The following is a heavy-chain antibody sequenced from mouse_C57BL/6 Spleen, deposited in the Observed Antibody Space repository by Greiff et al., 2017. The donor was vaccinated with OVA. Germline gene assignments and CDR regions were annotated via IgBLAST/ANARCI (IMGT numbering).Heavy chain of an antibody. J-gene: IGHJ4*01. CDR2: ISSGGSYT. CDR3: ARPPSMGY. Sequence: DVMLVESGGDLVKPGGSLKLSCAASGFTFSSYGMSWVRQTPDKRLEWVATISSGGSYTYYPDSVKGRFTISRDKAKNTLYLQMSSLKSEDTAMYYCARPPSMGYWGQGTSVTVSS. CDR1: GFTFSSYG. V-gene: IGHV5-6*02.